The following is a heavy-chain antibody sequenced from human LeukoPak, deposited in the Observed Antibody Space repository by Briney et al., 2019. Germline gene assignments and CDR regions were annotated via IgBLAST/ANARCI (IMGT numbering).Heavy chain of an antibody. CDR2: IIPLLGIA. CDR1: GGTFSSYA. V-gene: IGHV1-69*04. CDR3: AREYCSGGSCLYYYYGMDV. J-gene: IGHJ6*02. D-gene: IGHD2-15*01. Sequence: ASVKVSCKASGGTFSSYAISWVRQAPGQGLEWMGRIIPLLGIANYAQKFQGRVTITADKSTSTAYMELSSLRSEDTAVYYCAREYCSGGSCLYYYYGMDVWGQGTTVTVSS.